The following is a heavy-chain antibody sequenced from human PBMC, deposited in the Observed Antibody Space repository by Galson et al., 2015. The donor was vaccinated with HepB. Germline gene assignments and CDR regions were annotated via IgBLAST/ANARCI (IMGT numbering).Heavy chain of an antibody. V-gene: IGHV3-33*01. CDR2: IWYDGSNK. D-gene: IGHD1-7*01. J-gene: IGHJ5*02. CDR1: GFNFSSYG. CDR3: ARVVSITGTPTTNLGWFDP. Sequence: SLRLSCAASGFNFSSYGMHWVRQAPGKGLEWVAVIWYDGSNKYYADSVKGRFTISRDNSKNTLYLQMNSLRAEDTAVYYCARVVSITGTPTTNLGWFDPWGQGTLVTVSS.